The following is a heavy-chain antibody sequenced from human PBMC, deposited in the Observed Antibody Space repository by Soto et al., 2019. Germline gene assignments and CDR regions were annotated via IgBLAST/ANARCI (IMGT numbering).Heavy chain of an antibody. Sequence: EVQLLESGGGLVQRGGSLRLSCAASGFPFSSYVMSWVRQAPGKGLEWVSGISGSGGSTYYADSVKGRFTISRDNPKNKLYLQMNSLRAEDTAVYYCAKDLSDIVVVVAPTRGDAFDIWGQGTMVTVSS. J-gene: IGHJ3*02. V-gene: IGHV3-23*01. CDR2: ISGSGGST. CDR1: GFPFSSYV. CDR3: AKDLSDIVVVVAPTRGDAFDI. D-gene: IGHD2-15*01.